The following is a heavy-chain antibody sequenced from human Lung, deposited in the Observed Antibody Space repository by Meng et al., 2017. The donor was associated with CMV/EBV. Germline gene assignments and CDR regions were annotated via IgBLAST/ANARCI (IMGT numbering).Heavy chain of an antibody. CDR2: INHSGIT. J-gene: IGHJ6*02. CDR3: ARGNRGLDEVVRGGYYYYGLDV. V-gene: IGHV4-34*01. CDR1: GGSFSGYY. Sequence: SXTLSLXCAVYGGSFSGYYWTWFRQPPGKGLEWIGEINHSGITNYNPSLKSPVTISVDTSKNQFSLKVSSVTAADTAVYYCARGNRGLDEVVRGGYYYYGLDVWGQGNXVTCSS. D-gene: IGHD3/OR15-3a*01.